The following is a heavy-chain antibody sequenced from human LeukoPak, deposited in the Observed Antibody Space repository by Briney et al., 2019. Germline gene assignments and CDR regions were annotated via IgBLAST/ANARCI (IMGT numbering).Heavy chain of an antibody. D-gene: IGHD4-17*01. V-gene: IGHV1-69*05. Sequence: GASVKVSCKASGGTFSSYAISWVRQAPGQGLEWIGGIIPIFGTANYAQKFQGRVTITTDESTSTAYMELSSLRSEDTAVYYCASGYGDYYYYYMDVWGKGTTVTVSS. CDR2: IIPIFGTA. CDR3: ASGYGDYYYYYMDV. J-gene: IGHJ6*03. CDR1: GGTFSSYA.